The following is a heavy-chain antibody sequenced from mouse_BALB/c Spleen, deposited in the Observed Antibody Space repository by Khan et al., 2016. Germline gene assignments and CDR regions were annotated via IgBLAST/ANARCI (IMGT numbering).Heavy chain of an antibody. D-gene: IGHD2-1*01. CDR3: NRSYGNPFDY. J-gene: IGHJ2*01. Sequence: QVQLQQSDTELVKPGASVKISCKASGYTFTDHAIHWVKQRPGQGLEWIGYISPGNGDIKYNEKFKGKATLTADKSSSTAYMQLNSLTSEDSAVXFCNRSYGNPFDYWGQGTTLTVSS. V-gene: IGHV1S53*03. CDR2: ISPGNGDI. CDR1: GYTFTDHA.